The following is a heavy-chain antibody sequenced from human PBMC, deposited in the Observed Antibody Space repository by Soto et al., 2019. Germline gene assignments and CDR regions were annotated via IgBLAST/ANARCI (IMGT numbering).Heavy chain of an antibody. J-gene: IGHJ3*02. CDR2: IYYSGST. Sequence: SETLSLTCTVSGGSISSSSYYWGWIRQPPGKGLEWIGSIYYSGSTYYNPSLKSRVTISVENQFSLKLSSVTAADTAVYYCAKGGSGSYSNAFDIWGQGTMVTV. CDR3: AKGGSGSYSNAFDI. V-gene: IGHV4-39*01. D-gene: IGHD3-10*01. CDR1: GGSISSSSYY.